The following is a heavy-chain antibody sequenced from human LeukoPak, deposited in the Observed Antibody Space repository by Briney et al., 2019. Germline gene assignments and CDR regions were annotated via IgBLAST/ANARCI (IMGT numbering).Heavy chain of an antibody. CDR3: ARDHFVGATAGIDY. CDR2: IWYDGSNK. D-gene: IGHD1-26*01. J-gene: IGHJ4*02. Sequence: GGSLRLSCAASGFTFSSYGMHWVRQAPGKGLEWAAVIWYDGSNKYYADSVKGRFTISRDNSKNTLYLQMNSLRAEDTAVYYCARDHFVGATAGIDYWGQGTLVTVSS. CDR1: GFTFSSYG. V-gene: IGHV3-33*01.